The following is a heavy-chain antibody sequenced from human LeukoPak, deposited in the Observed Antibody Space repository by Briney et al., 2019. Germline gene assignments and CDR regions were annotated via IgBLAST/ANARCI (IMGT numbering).Heavy chain of an antibody. V-gene: IGHV3-30*03. CDR3: ARDVRRSPDQLLWFGEDYYGMDV. Sequence: GGSLRLSCAASGFTFSSYGMHWVRQAPGKGLEWVAVISYDGSNKYYADSVKGRFTISRDNSKNTLYLQMNSLRAEDTAVYYCARDVRRSPDQLLWFGEDYYGMDVWGQGTTVTVSS. CDR2: ISYDGSNK. CDR1: GFTFSSYG. J-gene: IGHJ6*02. D-gene: IGHD3-10*01.